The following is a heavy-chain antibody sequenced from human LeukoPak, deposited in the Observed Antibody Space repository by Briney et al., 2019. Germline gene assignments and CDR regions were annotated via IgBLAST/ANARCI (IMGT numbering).Heavy chain of an antibody. CDR3: ARDEDTDAFDI. D-gene: IGHD2-15*01. V-gene: IGHV1-2*02. CDR1: GYTFTGYY. Sequence: ASVKVSCKASGYTFTGYYMHWARQAPGQGLEWMGWINPNSGGTNYAQKFQGRVTMSRDTSISTAYMELSRLRSDDTAVYYCARDEDTDAFDIWGQGTMVTVSS. J-gene: IGHJ3*02. CDR2: INPNSGGT.